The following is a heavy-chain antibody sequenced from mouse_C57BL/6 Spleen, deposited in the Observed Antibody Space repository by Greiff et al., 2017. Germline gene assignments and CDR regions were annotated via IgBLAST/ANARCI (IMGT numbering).Heavy chain of an antibody. CDR1: GYTFTSFW. D-gene: IGHD2-1*01. CDR3: ARSGPLYYGNSAWFAY. CDR2: IDPNSGGT. Sequence: QVQLQQPGAELVKPGASVKLSCKASGYTFTSFWMHWVKQRPGRGLEWIGRIDPNSGGTKYNEKFKSKATLTVDKPSSTAYMQLSSLTSEDSAVYYCARSGPLYYGNSAWFAYWGQGTLVTVSA. J-gene: IGHJ3*01. V-gene: IGHV1-72*01.